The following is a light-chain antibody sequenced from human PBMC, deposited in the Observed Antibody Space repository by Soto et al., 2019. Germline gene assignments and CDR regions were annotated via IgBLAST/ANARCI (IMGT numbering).Light chain of an antibody. Sequence: QSALTQPPSASGSPGQSVTISCTGTSSGVGGYNYVSWYQQHSGKAPNLMIYEVSKRPSGVPDRFSGSKSGNTASLTVSGLQAEDEAYYYCSSYAGSNNFVVFGGGTKVTVL. CDR3: SSYAGSNNFVV. V-gene: IGLV2-8*01. CDR1: SSGVGGYNY. CDR2: EVS. J-gene: IGLJ2*01.